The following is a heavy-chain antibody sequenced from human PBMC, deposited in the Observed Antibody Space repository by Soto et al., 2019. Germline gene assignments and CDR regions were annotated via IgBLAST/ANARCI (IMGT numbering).Heavy chain of an antibody. D-gene: IGHD1-20*01. V-gene: IGHV4-4*07. Sequence: KPXEWLRFASDVSGVSISSYYCLGGRQPPGKGLEWIGRIYTSGSTNYNPSLKSRVTMSVDTSKNQFSLKLSSVNAADTAVYYCARDRHTSLTGEYYGMDVWGQGTKVTV. CDR1: GVSISSYY. J-gene: IGHJ6*02. CDR2: IYTSGST. CDR3: ARDRHTSLTGEYYGMDV.